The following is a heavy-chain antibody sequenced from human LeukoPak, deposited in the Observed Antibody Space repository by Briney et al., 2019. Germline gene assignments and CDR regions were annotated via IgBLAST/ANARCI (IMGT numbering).Heavy chain of an antibody. CDR2: IRYDGTNK. Sequence: PGRSLRLSCAASGFTFTNYGMHWVRQAPGQGLEWVGFIRYDGTNKYYADSVKGRFTISRDNPKNMVYLQMSSLRPEDTAVYYCAKEPSSALPFDPWGQGTLVSVSS. D-gene: IGHD3-10*01. V-gene: IGHV3-30*02. CDR1: GFTFTNYG. J-gene: IGHJ5*02. CDR3: AKEPSSALPFDP.